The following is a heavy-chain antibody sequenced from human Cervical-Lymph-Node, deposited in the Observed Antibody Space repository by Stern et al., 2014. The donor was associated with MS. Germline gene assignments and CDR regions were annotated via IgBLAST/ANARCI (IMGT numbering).Heavy chain of an antibody. CDR3: ARLQSYITSSGPSY. J-gene: IGHJ4*02. CDR1: GGSISSSNDY. CDR2: IYYTGST. Sequence: QLQLQESGPGLVKPSETLSLTCTVSGGSISSSNDYWGWIRQPPGEGLEWIGRIYYTGSTHYNPSLKTRVTISVDTSKNQFSLKLASVTAADTAVYYCARLQSYITSSGPSYWGQGTLVTVSS. D-gene: IGHD6-6*01. V-gene: IGHV4-39*01.